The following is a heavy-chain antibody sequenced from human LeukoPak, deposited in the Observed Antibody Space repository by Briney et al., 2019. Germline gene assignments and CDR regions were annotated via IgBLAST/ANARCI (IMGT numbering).Heavy chain of an antibody. CDR2: IYYSGST. V-gene: IGHV4-39*07. CDR1: GGSISSSSYY. Sequence: SETLSLTCTVSGGSISSSSYYWGWIRQPPGKGLEWIGSIYYSGSTYYNPSLKSRVTISVDTSKNQFSLKLSSVTAADTAVYYCARDHLGSNDYWGQGTLVTVSS. D-gene: IGHD3-16*01. J-gene: IGHJ4*02. CDR3: ARDHLGSNDY.